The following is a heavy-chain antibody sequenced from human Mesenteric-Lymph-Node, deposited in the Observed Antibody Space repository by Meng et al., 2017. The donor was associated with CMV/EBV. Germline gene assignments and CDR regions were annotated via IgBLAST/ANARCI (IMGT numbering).Heavy chain of an antibody. CDR1: GFTFRSYW. J-gene: IGHJ3*02. V-gene: IGHV3-74*01. CDR2: INSDGSST. CDR3: AKAKWELLLGAFDI. D-gene: IGHD1-26*01. Sequence: GESLKISCAASGFTFRSYWMHWVRQAPGKGLVWVSRINSDGSSTTYADSVKGRFTISRDNAKNTLYLQMNSLRAEDTALYYCAKAKWELLLGAFDIWGQGTMVTV.